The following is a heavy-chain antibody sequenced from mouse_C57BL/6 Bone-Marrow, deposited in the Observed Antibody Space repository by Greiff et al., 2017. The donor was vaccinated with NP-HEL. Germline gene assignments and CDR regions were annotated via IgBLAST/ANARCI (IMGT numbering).Heavy chain of an antibody. Sequence: QVQLKQPGAELVKPGASVKLSCKASGYTFTSYWMQWVKQRPGQGLEWIGEIDPSDSYTNYNQKFKGKATLTVDTSSSTAYMQLSSLTSEDSAVYYCARRLGRWVFAYWGQGTLVTVSA. CDR2: IDPSDSYT. J-gene: IGHJ3*01. CDR3: ARRLGRWVFAY. D-gene: IGHD4-1*01. CDR1: GYTFTSYW. V-gene: IGHV1-50*01.